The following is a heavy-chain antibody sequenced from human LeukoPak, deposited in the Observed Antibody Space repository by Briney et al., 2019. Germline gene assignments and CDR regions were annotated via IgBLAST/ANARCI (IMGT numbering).Heavy chain of an antibody. V-gene: IGHV1-18*01. CDR2: ISGYNGNT. Sequence: ASVKVSCKASGYTFTNYGISWARQAPGQGLEWMGWISGYNGNTNYTQKLQGRVTMTTDTSTTTAYMELRSLRSDDTAVYHCARDHWELIQYFDYWGQGTLVTVSS. D-gene: IGHD1-26*01. CDR1: GYTFTNYG. CDR3: ARDHWELIQYFDY. J-gene: IGHJ4*02.